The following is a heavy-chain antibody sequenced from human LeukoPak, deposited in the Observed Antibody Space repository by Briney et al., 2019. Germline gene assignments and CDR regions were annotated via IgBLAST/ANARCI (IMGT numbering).Heavy chain of an antibody. D-gene: IGHD5-18*01. Sequence: GGSLRLSCEASGFTFSSYWMSWVRQAPGKGLEWVANIKQDGSEKYYVDSVKGRFTISRDNAKNSLYLQMNSLRAEDTAVYYCARVDTAMDPYYYYHMDVWGKGTTVTVSS. CDR1: GFTFSSYW. CDR3: ARVDTAMDPYYYYHMDV. J-gene: IGHJ6*03. V-gene: IGHV3-7*01. CDR2: IKQDGSEK.